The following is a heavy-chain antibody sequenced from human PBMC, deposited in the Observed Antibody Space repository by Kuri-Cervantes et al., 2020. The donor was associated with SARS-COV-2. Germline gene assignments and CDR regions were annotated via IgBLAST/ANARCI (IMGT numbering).Heavy chain of an antibody. J-gene: IGHJ4*02. CDR1: GGSISSYY. CDR2: IYYSGNT. V-gene: IGHV4-59*12. Sequence: SETLSLTCTVSGGSISSYYWSWIRQPPGKGLEWIGYIYYSGNTNYNPSLKSRVTVSVDTSKNQFSLKLSSVTAADTAVYYCARGRNYYDSSGYFYYFDYWGQGTLVTVSS. D-gene: IGHD3-22*01. CDR3: ARGRNYYDSSGYFYYFDY.